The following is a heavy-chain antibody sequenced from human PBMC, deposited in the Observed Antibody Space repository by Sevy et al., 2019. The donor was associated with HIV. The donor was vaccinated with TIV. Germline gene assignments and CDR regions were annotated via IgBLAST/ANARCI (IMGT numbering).Heavy chain of an antibody. CDR3: ARGYCGGGSCTAFDP. CDR2: MYSGGSP. Sequence: GGSLRLSCVASEFRLSNYAMNWVRQAPGKGLEWVSVMYSGGSPYYADSVKGRFALSRDMSKNTVYLQMNSLRAEDTAVYYCARGYCGGGSCTAFDPWGQGTLVTVSS. CDR1: EFRLSNYA. D-gene: IGHD2-15*01. J-gene: IGHJ5*02. V-gene: IGHV3-53*01.